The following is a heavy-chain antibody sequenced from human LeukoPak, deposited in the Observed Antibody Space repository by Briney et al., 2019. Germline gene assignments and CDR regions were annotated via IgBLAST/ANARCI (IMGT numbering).Heavy chain of an antibody. V-gene: IGHV4-4*02. Sequence: ETLXXXYTVSGGSISSSNWWSWVRPPPGKGLEWIGEIYHSGSTNYNPSLKSRVTISVDKSKNQFSLKLSSVTAADTAVYYXXXXXXXXXSCXSWGXIADDAHYYFDYWGQGTLVTVSS. CDR1: GGSISSSNW. J-gene: IGHJ4*02. CDR3: XXXXXXXXSCXSWGXIADDAHYYFDY. D-gene: IGHD2-15*01. CDR2: IYHSGST.